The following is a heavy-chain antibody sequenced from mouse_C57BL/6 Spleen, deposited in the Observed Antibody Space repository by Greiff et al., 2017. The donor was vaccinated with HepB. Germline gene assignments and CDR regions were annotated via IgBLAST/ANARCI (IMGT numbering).Heavy chain of an antibody. CDR3: ARDAYYYGRAWFAY. Sequence: EVQLQQSGPELVKPGASVKISCKASGYTFTDYYMNWVKQSHGKSLEWIGAINPNNGGTSYNQKFKGKATLTVDKSSSTAYMELRSLTSEDSAVYYCARDAYYYGRAWFAYWGQGTLVTVSA. D-gene: IGHD1-1*01. V-gene: IGHV1-26*01. J-gene: IGHJ3*01. CDR1: GYTFTDYY. CDR2: INPNNGGT.